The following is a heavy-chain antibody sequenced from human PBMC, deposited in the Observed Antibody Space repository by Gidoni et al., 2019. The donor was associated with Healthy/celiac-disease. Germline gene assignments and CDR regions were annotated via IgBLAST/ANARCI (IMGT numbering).Heavy chain of an antibody. CDR2: IYYSGST. Sequence: QLQLQESGPGLVKPSETLSLTCTVSGGSISSSSYYWGWIRQPPGKGLEWIGSIYYSGSTCYNPSLKSRVTISVDTSKNQFSLKLSSVTAADTAVYYCARLGYCSSTSCSPKNDWFDPWGQGTLVTVSS. D-gene: IGHD2-2*01. V-gene: IGHV4-39*01. CDR1: GGSISSSSYY. J-gene: IGHJ5*02. CDR3: ARLGYCSSTSCSPKNDWFDP.